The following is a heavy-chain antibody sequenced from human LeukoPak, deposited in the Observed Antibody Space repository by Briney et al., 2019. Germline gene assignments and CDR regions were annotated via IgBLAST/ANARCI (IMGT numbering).Heavy chain of an antibody. J-gene: IGHJ6*03. CDR2: IIPNSGGT. Sequence: GASVKVSCKASASSITVNSMGWVGLPPGQGLEWMGWIIPNSGGTNFAQKFQGRVTMTSDTSISTAYMELTRLTSDDTAVYYCAGNARGHYYSSMDVWGKGTTVTVSS. V-gene: IGHV1-2*02. D-gene: IGHD3-10*01. CDR3: AGNARGHYYSSMDV. CDR1: ASSITVNS.